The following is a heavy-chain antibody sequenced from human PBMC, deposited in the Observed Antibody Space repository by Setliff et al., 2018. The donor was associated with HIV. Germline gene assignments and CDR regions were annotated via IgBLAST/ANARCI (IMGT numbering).Heavy chain of an antibody. CDR3: ATDPFDYDDESPP. D-gene: IGHD3-22*01. J-gene: IGHJ5*02. CDR2: VVPIDGET. V-gene: IGHV1-69-2*01. CDR1: GDTLTGYY. Sequence: ASVKVSCKASGDTLTGYYMHWVRQAPGKGLEWMGRVVPIDGETTYAEKFQGRLTIIADTSTDTAYMELRSLRSEDTAVYYCATDPFDYDDESPPWGQGTLVTVSS.